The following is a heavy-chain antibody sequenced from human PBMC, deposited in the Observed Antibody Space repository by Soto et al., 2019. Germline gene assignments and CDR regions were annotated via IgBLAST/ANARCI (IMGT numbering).Heavy chain of an antibody. V-gene: IGHV4-31*03. D-gene: IGHD3-9*01. CDR1: GDSLSSGGHY. Sequence: SETLSLTCTVSGDSLSSGGHYWSWIRQHPGKGLEWIGHIYDSVNTYYSPSLRSRVTISADMSKNQFSLNLRSVTAADTAVYYCARVDHRGYFAILTDYWGQGTLVTVYS. CDR2: IYDSVNT. CDR3: ARVDHRGYFAILTDY. J-gene: IGHJ4*02.